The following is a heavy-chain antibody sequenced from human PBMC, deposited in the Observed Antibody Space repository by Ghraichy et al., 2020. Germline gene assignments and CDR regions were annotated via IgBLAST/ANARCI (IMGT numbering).Heavy chain of an antibody. CDR3: ARLTYYDFWSGYYYFDY. Sequence: SETLSLTCTVSGGSISSYYWSWIRQPPGKGLEWIGYIYTSGSTNYNPSLKSRVTISVDTSKNQFSLKLSSVTAADTAVYYCARLTYYDFWSGYYYFDYWGQGTLVTVSS. D-gene: IGHD3-3*01. CDR2: IYTSGST. J-gene: IGHJ4*02. V-gene: IGHV4-4*09. CDR1: GGSISSYY.